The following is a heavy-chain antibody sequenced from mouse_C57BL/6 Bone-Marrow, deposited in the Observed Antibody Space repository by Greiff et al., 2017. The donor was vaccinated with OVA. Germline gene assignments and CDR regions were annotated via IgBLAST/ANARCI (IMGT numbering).Heavy chain of an antibody. CDR1: GYTFTGSW. Sequence: QVQLQQSGAELMKSGASVKLSCKATGYTFTGSWIEWVKQRPGHGLEWIGEILPGSGSTNYNEKFKGKATFTADTSSSTAYMQLSSLTTEDSAIFYCARCAYESNYCDYWGQGTTLTVSS. D-gene: IGHD2-5*01. CDR3: ARCAYESNYCDY. J-gene: IGHJ2*01. V-gene: IGHV1-9*01. CDR2: ILPGSGST.